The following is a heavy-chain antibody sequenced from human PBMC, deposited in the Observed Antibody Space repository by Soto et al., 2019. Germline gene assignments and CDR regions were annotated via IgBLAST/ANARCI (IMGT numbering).Heavy chain of an antibody. D-gene: IGHD3-9*01. CDR1: GFTFGDYA. V-gene: IGHV3-49*04. Sequence: GSLRLSCTASGFTFGDYAMSWVRQAPGKGLEWVGFIRSKAYGGTTEYAASVKGRFTISRDDSKSIAYLQMNSLKTEDTAVYYCGDILTGYRDYWGQGTLVTVSS. CDR2: IRSKAYGGTT. CDR3: GDILTGYRDY. J-gene: IGHJ4*02.